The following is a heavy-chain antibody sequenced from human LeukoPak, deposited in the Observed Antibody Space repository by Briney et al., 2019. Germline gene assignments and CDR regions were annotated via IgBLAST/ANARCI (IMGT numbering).Heavy chain of an antibody. CDR1: GFTFSSYA. CDR3: ARDSGGYCSSTSCYAGYFDY. CDR2: ISYDGSNK. Sequence: GRSLRLSCAASGFTFSSYAMHWVRQAPGKGLEWVAVISYDGSNKYYADSVKGRFTISRDNSKNTLYLQMNSLRAEDTAVYYCARDSGGYCSSTSCYAGYFDYWGQGTLVTVSS. J-gene: IGHJ4*02. D-gene: IGHD2-2*01. V-gene: IGHV3-30*04.